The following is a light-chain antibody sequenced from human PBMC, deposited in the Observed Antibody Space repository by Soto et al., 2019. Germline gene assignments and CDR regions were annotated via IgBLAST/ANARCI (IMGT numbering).Light chain of an antibody. V-gene: IGKV1-5*03. CDR3: QQYHIYSGT. J-gene: IGKJ1*01. CDR2: KAS. CDR1: QTIDSW. Sequence: DIQITQSPSSLYASVVDRFTISCRASQTIDSWLAWYQQRPGKPPNLLIYKASTLASGVPSRFSGSGSGTEFTLTINSLQPDDFATYYCQQYHIYSGTFGQGTKVDIK.